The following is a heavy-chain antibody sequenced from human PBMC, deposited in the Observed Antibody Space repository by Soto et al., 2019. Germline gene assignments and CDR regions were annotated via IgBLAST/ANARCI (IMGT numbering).Heavy chain of an antibody. V-gene: IGHV3-30*04. CDR2: ISYDGRDK. D-gene: IGHD1-26*01. Sequence: PVGSLRLSCAASGFTFSSYAMHWVRQAPGTGLEWVAVISYDGRDKYYPDSVKGRFTISRDNSKNTLYLQMNSLRAEDTAVYYCARSAGGSYPQYDYWGQGTLGTVSS. J-gene: IGHJ4*02. CDR1: GFTFSSYA. CDR3: ARSAGGSYPQYDY.